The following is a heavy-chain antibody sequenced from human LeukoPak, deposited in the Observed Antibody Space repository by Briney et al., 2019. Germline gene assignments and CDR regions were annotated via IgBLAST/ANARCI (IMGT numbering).Heavy chain of an antibody. V-gene: IGHV4-34*01. D-gene: IGHD3-22*01. CDR2: INHSGST. CDR1: GGSFSGYY. J-gene: IGHJ3*02. CDR3: ARGRAHYYDSSGYYYRKAFDI. Sequence: SETLSLTCAVYGGSFSGYYWSWIRQPPGKGLEWIGEINHSGSTNYNPSLKSRVTISVNTSKNQFSLKLSSVTAADTAVYYCARGRAHYYDSSGYYYRKAFDIWGQGTTVTVSS.